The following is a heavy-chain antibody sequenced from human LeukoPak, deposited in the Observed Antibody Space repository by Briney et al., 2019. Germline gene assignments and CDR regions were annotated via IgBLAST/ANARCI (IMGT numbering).Heavy chain of an antibody. V-gene: IGHV4-39*07. CDR3: ARDAAYYYGSGSYRNGIDY. CDR2: MSYSGSS. D-gene: IGHD3-10*01. J-gene: IGHJ4*02. Sequence: SETLSLTCSVSGDSITSSTYYWGWIRQPPGKGLEWIGSMSYSGSSFYNPSLKSRVTISLDTSKNQFSLKLTSVTAADTAVYYCARDAAYYYGSGSYRNGIDYWGQGSLVTVSS. CDR1: GDSITSSTYY.